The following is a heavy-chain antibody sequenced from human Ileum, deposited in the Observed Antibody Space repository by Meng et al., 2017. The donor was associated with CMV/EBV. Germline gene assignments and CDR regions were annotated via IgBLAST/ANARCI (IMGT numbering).Heavy chain of an antibody. D-gene: IGHD1-26*01. V-gene: IGHV4-34*01. CDR1: GGSFSDFF. Sequence: HVQRHRWGGGLLKPLEPLSLTCAVYGGSFSDFFWGWLRQPPGKGLEWIGESSHSGNTKYNPSLKSRVTISVDASKNQFSLNMRSVTAADTAVYYCARGRDFWWEMDYTGQGTLVTVSS. J-gene: IGHJ4*02. CDR2: SSHSGNT. CDR3: ARGRDFWWEMDY.